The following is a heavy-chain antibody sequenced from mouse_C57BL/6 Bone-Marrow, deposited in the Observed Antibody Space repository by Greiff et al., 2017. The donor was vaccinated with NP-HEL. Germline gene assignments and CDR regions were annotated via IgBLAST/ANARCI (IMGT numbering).Heavy chain of an antibody. CDR2: IRNKANGYTT. Sequence: EVHLVESGGGLVQPGGSLRLSCATSGFTFTDYYMSWVRQPPGKALEWLGFIRNKANGYTTEYSASVKGRFTISRDNSQSILYLQMNTLRAEDSATYYCARDYDYYYAMDYWGQGTSVTVSS. D-gene: IGHD2-4*01. V-gene: IGHV7-3*02. J-gene: IGHJ4*01. CDR3: ARDYDYYYAMDY. CDR1: GFTFTDYY.